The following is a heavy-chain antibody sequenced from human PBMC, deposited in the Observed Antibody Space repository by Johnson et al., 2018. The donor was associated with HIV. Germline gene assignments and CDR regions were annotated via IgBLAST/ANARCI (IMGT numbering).Heavy chain of an antibody. CDR3: ARDVTAGNDAFDI. V-gene: IGHV3-66*02. D-gene: IGHD1-1*01. CDR2: IYSGGRS. Sequence: VQLVESGGGVVRPGGSLRLSCAASGFTFDDYAMTWVRQAPGKGLEWVSVIYSGGRSYYADSVKGRLTLSRDNSNNTLYLQMNSLRAEDTAVYYCARDVTAGNDAFDIWGQGTMVTVSS. CDR1: GFTFDDYA. J-gene: IGHJ3*02.